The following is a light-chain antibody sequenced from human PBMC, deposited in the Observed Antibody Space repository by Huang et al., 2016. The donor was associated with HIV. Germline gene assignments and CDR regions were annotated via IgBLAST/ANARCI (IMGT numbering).Light chain of an antibody. V-gene: IGKV1-17*03. CDR3: LQHKNFHAPT. Sequence: DIQLTQSPSAMAASVGDRVTITCRATQDIYNYLAWCQQQPGKAPKRLIYGASSLQTGVPSRFSGSGAGTEFTLTINNLQPEDSATYFCLQHKNFHAPTFGQGTKVEIK. CDR2: GAS. CDR1: QDIYNY. J-gene: IGKJ1*01.